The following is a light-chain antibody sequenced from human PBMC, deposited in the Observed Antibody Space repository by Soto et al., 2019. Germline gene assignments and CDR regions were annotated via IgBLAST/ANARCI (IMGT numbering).Light chain of an antibody. CDR2: AAS. V-gene: IGKV1-39*01. J-gene: IGKJ4*01. CDR3: QKSYSTPLT. CDR1: QSISSY. Sequence: DIQMTQSPSSLSASVGDRVTITCRASQSISSYLNWYQQKPGKAPKLLIYAASSLQSGVPSRFSGSGSGTDFTLTISSLQPEDFVTHYCQKSYSTPLTFGGGTKVDSK.